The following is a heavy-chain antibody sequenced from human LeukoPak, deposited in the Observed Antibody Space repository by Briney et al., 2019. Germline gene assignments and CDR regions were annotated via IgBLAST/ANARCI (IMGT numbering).Heavy chain of an antibody. CDR1: GGSISGYY. D-gene: IGHD3-3*01. J-gene: IGHJ5*02. V-gene: IGHV4-59*08. CDR3: ARFWSGYSST. Sequence: SETLSLTCTVSGGSISGYYWSWIRQPPGKGLEWIGYIYYSGSTNYNPSLKSRVTISVDTSKNQFSLKLSSVTAADTAVYYCARFWSGYSSTWGQGTLVTVSS. CDR2: IYYSGST.